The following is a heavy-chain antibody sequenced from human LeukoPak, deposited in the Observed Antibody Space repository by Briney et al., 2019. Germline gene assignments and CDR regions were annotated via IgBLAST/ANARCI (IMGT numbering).Heavy chain of an antibody. D-gene: IGHD3-16*02. CDR3: AREEYYDYVWGSYRPTDAFDI. V-gene: IGHV4-38-2*02. J-gene: IGHJ3*02. CDR1: GYSISSGYY. CDR2: IYHSGST. Sequence: SETLSLTCTVSGYSISSGYYWGWIRQPPGKGLEWIGSIYHSGSTYYNPSLKSRVTISVDTSKNQFSLKLSSVTAADTAVYYCAREEYYDYVWGSYRPTDAFDIWGQGTMVTVSS.